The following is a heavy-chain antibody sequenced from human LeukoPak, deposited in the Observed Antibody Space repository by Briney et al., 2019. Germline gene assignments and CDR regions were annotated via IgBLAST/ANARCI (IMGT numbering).Heavy chain of an antibody. J-gene: IGHJ6*03. CDR1: GFTFTNAW. V-gene: IGHV3-15*01. CDR2: IKSKTDGGTT. CDR3: TWEGLYSYYYYYYYMDV. D-gene: IGHD1-26*01. Sequence: PGGSLRLSCAASGFTFTNAWMSWVRQAPGKGLEWVGRIKSKTDGGTTDYAAPVKGRFTISRDDSKNTLSLQMNSLKTEDTAVYYCTWEGLYSYYYYYYYMDVWGKGTTVTISS.